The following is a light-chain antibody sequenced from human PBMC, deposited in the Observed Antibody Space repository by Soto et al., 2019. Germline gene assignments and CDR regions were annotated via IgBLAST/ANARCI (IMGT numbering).Light chain of an antibody. Sequence: QSVLTQPPSVSGAPGQRVAISCTGSSSNIGAGSNVHWYQQLPGTAPKLLIYANALRPSGVPDRFSGSKSGTSASLAITGLQAEDEADYFCQSYDRTLSGWVFGGGTKLTVL. CDR3: QSYDRTLSGWV. CDR2: ANA. J-gene: IGLJ3*02. CDR1: SSNIGAGSN. V-gene: IGLV1-40*01.